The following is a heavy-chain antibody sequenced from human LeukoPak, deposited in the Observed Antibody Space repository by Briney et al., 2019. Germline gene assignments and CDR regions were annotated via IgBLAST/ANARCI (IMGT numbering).Heavy chain of an antibody. CDR3: TRDSGSYSSSYRFDS. CDR2: TYYKSKWYN. V-gene: IGHV6-1*01. Sequence: SQTLSLTCAISGDSVSSNSAAWNWIRQSPSRGLEWLGRTYYKSKWYNDYAVSVKSRITIKPDTSENQFSLQLNSVTPEDTAVYYCTRDSGSYSSSYRFDSWGQGTLVTVSS. CDR1: GDSVSSNSAA. D-gene: IGHD6-6*01. J-gene: IGHJ4*02.